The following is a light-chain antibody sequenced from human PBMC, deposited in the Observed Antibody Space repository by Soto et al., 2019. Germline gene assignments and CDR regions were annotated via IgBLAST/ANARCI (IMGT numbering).Light chain of an antibody. V-gene: IGLV3-1*01. CDR3: QAWDSSIVV. CDR1: KLGDKY. J-gene: IGLJ2*01. Sequence: SSELTQPPSVSVSPGQTASITCSGDKLGDKYACWYQQKPGQSPVQVIYQDSKRPSGIPERFSGSNSGNTATLTISGTQAMDEADYYCQAWDSSIVVFGGGTKLTVL. CDR2: QDS.